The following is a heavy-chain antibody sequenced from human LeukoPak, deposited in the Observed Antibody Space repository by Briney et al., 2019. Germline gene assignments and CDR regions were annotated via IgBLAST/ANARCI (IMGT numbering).Heavy chain of an antibody. CDR3: ARSRRDYYDSSGYSGDWFDP. V-gene: IGHV4-30-2*01. D-gene: IGHD3-22*01. CDR2: IYRNGNT. J-gene: IGHJ5*02. Sequence: SETLSLTCTVSGGSLNYGSYYWSWIRQPPGKGLEWIGYIYRNGNTFYSPSLKSRVTISVDTSKNQFSLNLKSVTAADTAVYYCARSRRDYYDSSGYSGDWFDPWGQGTLVTVSS. CDR1: GGSLNYGSYY.